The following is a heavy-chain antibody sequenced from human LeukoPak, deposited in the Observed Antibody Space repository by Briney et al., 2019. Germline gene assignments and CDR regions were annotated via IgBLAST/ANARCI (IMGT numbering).Heavy chain of an antibody. J-gene: IGHJ3*02. V-gene: IGHV4-4*07. CDR3: ARLSGYQTIDAFDI. Sequence: KSSETLSLTCSVSGGSFSTYYWSWIRQPAGKGLEWIGHIYADKTTDYNPSLKSRVTMSIDTSRNQFSLKLSSVTAADTAVYYCARLSGYQTIDAFDIWGQGTMVTVSS. CDR2: IYADKTT. CDR1: GGSFSTYY. D-gene: IGHD3-22*01.